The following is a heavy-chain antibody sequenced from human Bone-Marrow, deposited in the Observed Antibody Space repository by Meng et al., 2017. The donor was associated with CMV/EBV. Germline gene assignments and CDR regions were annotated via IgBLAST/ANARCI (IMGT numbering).Heavy chain of an antibody. D-gene: IGHD6-13*01. V-gene: IGHV3-11*04. CDR3: ARSLRASLAAAGAVYYYYGMDV. J-gene: IGHJ6*01. Sequence: LSLTCAASGFTFSDYYMSWIRQAPGKGLEWVSYISSSGSTIYYADSVKGRFTISRDNAKNSLYLQMNSLRAEDTAVYYCARSLRASLAAAGAVYYYYGMDVWGQGTTVTVSS. CDR2: ISSSGSTI. CDR1: GFTFSDYY.